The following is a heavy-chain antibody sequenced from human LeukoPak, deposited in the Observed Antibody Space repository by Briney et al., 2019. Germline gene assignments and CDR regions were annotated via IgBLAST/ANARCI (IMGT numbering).Heavy chain of an antibody. D-gene: IGHD6-13*01. CDR2: ISAYNGNT. Sequence: GASVKVSCKASGYTFTSYGISWVRQAPGQGLEWMGWISAYNGNTNYAQKLQGRVTMTTDTSTSTAYMELRSPRSDDTAVYYCAGIAAAGTISSYWFDPWGQGTLVTVSS. J-gene: IGHJ5*02. CDR3: AGIAAAGTISSYWFDP. V-gene: IGHV1-18*01. CDR1: GYTFTSYG.